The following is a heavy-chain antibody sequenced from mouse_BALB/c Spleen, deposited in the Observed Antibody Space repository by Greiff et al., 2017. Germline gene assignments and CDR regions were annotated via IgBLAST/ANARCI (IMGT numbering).Heavy chain of an antibody. CDR2: IYPSDSYT. CDR1: GYTFTSYW. V-gene: IGHV1-69*02. CDR3: ARWIYYGYEDWYFDG. Sequence: QVQLQQPGAELVRPGASVKLSCKASGYTFTSYWINWVKQRPGQGLEWIGNIYPSDSYTNYNQKFKDKATLTVDTSSNTAYLQLSSLTSEDTAVYYCARWIYYGYEDWYFDGWGAGTTVTVAS. J-gene: IGHJ1*01. D-gene: IGHD2-2*01.